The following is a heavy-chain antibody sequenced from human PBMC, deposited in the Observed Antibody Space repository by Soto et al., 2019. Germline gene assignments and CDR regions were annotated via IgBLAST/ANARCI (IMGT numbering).Heavy chain of an antibody. CDR1: GGSFSGYY. V-gene: IGHV4-34*01. D-gene: IGHD3-10*01. CDR2: INHSGRT. Sequence: SETLYLTCAVYGGSFSGYYWSWFRQPRGKGLEWIGEINHSGRTNYNPSLKSRVTISVDTSKNQFSLKLSSVNAADTAVYYCVRSFGHYYGSGSYPYWGQGTLVTVSS. CDR3: VRSFGHYYGSGSYPY. J-gene: IGHJ4*02.